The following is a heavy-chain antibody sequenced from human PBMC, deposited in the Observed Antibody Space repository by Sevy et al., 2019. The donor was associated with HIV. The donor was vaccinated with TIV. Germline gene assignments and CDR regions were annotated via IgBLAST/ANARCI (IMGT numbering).Heavy chain of an antibody. J-gene: IGHJ4*02. CDR2: FDPEDGDPEDGKT. V-gene: IGHV1-24*01. CDR3: ATTKDYDDSSGYPFDY. CDR1: GYTLAKFS. D-gene: IGHD3-22*01. Sequence: ASVKVSCKVSGYTLAKFSIHWVRQAPGKGLEWMTSFDPEDGDPEDGKTIYAQKFLGRVTMTEDTSTDTADMELSSLRSDDTAVYYCATTKDYDDSSGYPFDYWGQGTLVTVSS.